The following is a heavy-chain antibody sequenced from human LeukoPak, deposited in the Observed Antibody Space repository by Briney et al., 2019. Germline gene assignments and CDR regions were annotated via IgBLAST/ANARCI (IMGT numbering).Heavy chain of an antibody. V-gene: IGHV3-21*01. CDR3: ARHQQNYYDSSGYNWCDP. J-gene: IGHJ5*02. D-gene: IGHD3-22*01. CDR2: ISSSSSYI. Sequence: GGSLRLSCAASGFTFSSYSMNWVRQAPGQGLEWVSSISSSSSYIYYADSVKGRFTISRDNAKNSLYLQMNSLRAEDTAVYYCARHQQNYYDSSGYNWCDPWGQGTLVTVSS. CDR1: GFTFSSYS.